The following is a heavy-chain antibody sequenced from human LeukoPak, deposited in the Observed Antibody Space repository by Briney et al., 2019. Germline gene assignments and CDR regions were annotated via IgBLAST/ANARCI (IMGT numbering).Heavy chain of an antibody. V-gene: IGHV1-18*01. D-gene: IGHD3-22*01. J-gene: IGHJ4*02. CDR3: ARGYYYDSSGHFDY. Sequence: ASVKVSCKASGYTFTSYDINWARQATGQGLEWMGWISAYNGNTNYAQKLQGRVTMTTDTSTSTAYMELRSLRSDDTAVYYCARGYYYDSSGHFDYWGQGTLVTVSS. CDR1: GYTFTSYD. CDR2: ISAYNGNT.